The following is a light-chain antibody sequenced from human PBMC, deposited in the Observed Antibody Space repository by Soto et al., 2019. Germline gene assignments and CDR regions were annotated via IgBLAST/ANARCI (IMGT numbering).Light chain of an antibody. J-gene: IGLJ1*01. CDR2: DVS. CDR1: SSDVGAYNY. V-gene: IGLV2-14*01. Sequence: QSALTQPASVSGSPRQSITISCTGASSDVGAYNYVSWYQQHPGKAPKLMIYDVSNRPSGVSNRFSGSKSGNTASLTISGLQAEDEADYYCSSYRISSTYVCGTGTKVTVL. CDR3: SSYRISSTYV.